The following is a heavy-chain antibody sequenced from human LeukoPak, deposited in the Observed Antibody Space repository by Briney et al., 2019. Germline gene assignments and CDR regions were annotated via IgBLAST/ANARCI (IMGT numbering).Heavy chain of an antibody. CDR3: ARVGSGYDSYLDY. CDR2: ISSSCNTI. Sequence: PGGSLRLSCAASGFTFSDYYMSWIRQAPGKGLEWVSYISSSCNTIYYADSVKGRFTISRDNAKNSLYLQMNSLRAEDTAVYYCARVGSGYDSYLDYWGQGTLVTVSS. J-gene: IGHJ4*02. D-gene: IGHD5-12*01. V-gene: IGHV3-11*01. CDR1: GFTFSDYY.